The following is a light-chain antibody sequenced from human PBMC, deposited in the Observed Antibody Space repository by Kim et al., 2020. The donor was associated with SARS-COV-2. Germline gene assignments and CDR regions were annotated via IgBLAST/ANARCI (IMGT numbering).Light chain of an antibody. J-gene: IGKJ2*01. CDR1: QSVSSY. Sequence: TLSLSPGERATLPCRASQSVSSYLAWYQQKPGQAPRLLIYDASNRATGIPARFSGSGSGTDFTLTISSLEPEDFAVYYCQQRSNWTFGQGTKLEI. CDR3: QQRSNWT. V-gene: IGKV3-11*01. CDR2: DAS.